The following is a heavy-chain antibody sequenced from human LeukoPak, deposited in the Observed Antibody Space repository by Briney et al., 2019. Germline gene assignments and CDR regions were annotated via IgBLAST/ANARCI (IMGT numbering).Heavy chain of an antibody. CDR3: ARDLGSYGDFDYFDY. CDR2: ISSSGSTI. D-gene: IGHD4-17*01. Sequence: GGSLRLSCAASGFTFSSYEMNWVRQAPGKGLEWVSYISSSGSTIYYADSVKGRFTISRDNAKNSLYLQMNSLRAEDTAVYYCARDLGSYGDFDYFDYWGQGTLVTVSS. V-gene: IGHV3-48*03. J-gene: IGHJ4*02. CDR1: GFTFSSYE.